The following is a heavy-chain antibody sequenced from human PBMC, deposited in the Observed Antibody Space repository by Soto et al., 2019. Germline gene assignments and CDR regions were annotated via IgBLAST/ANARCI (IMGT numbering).Heavy chain of an antibody. D-gene: IGHD2-15*01. V-gene: IGHV3-48*01. Sequence: GESLKISCAASGFTFSSYSMNWVRQAPGKGLEWVSYISSSSSTIYYADSVKGRFTISRDNAKNSLYLQMNSLRAEDTAVYYCARTYCSGGSCYGYYYYYMDVWGKGTTVTVSS. CDR2: ISSSSSTI. J-gene: IGHJ6*03. CDR3: ARTYCSGGSCYGYYYYYMDV. CDR1: GFTFSSYS.